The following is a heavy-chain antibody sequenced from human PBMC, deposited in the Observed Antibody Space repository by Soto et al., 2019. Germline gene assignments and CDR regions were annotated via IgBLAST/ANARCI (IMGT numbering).Heavy chain of an antibody. V-gene: IGHV1-69*13. D-gene: IGHD3-16*02. CDR3: ARDLSPRVYYYYGMDV. CDR2: IIPIFGTA. Sequence: EASVKVSCKASGGTFSSYAISWVRQAPGQGLEWMGGIIPIFGTANYAQKFQGRVTITADESTSTAYMELSSLRSEDTAVYYCARDLSPRVYYYYGMDVWGQGTTVT. CDR1: GGTFSSYA. J-gene: IGHJ6*02.